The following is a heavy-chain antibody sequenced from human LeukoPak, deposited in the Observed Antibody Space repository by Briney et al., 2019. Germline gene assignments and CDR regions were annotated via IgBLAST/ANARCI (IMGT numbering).Heavy chain of an antibody. D-gene: IGHD3-10*01. J-gene: IGHJ4*02. CDR3: ARDRGRPLWFGELFDY. CDR1: GFTFSSYT. V-gene: IGHV3-48*01. Sequence: QSGGSLRLSCAASGFTFSSYTMHWVRQAPGKGLEWVSSISSSSSTIYYADSVKGRFTISRDNAKNSLYLQMNSLRAEDTAVYYCARDRGRPLWFGELFDYWGQGTLVTVSS. CDR2: ISSSSSTI.